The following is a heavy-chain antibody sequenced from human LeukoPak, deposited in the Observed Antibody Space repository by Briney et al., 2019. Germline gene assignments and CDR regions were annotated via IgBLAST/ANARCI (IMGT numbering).Heavy chain of an antibody. CDR1: GFTFSSYW. D-gene: IGHD4-23*01. CDR3: VYGGHSTCFDI. Sequence: GGSLRLSCAASGFTFSSYWMHWVRQAPGKGLVWVSRINSDGSSTTYADSVKGRFTISRDNAKNTLYLHLNGLRADDTAVYYCVYGGHSTCFDIWGQGTMVTVSS. J-gene: IGHJ3*02. CDR2: INSDGSST. V-gene: IGHV3-74*01.